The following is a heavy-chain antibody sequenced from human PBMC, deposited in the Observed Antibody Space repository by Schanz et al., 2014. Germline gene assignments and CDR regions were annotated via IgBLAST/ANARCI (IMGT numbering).Heavy chain of an antibody. Sequence: EARLVESGGGLVEPGGSLRLSCSGSGFTFSEVYMNWVRQAPGKGLEWVSSISSSSSDISYADSVKGRFTISRDNAKNSMYLQMNSLRAEDTAVYYCVRGGVTSIGFWGQVPLFTVSS. V-gene: IGHV3-21*01. D-gene: IGHD2-21*02. CDR3: VRGGVTSIGF. CDR2: ISSSSSDI. J-gene: IGHJ4*02. CDR1: GFTFSEVY.